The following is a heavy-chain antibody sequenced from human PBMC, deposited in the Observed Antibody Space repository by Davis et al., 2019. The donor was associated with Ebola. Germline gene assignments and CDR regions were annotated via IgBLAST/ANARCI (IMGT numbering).Heavy chain of an antibody. Sequence: ASVTVSCKASGGTFSTYTFTWVRQAPGQGLEWMGILNPNDGSTTYAQKFQGRVTMTRDTSTRTVYMEVSSLRSEDTAVYYCARDDPAVTTVYWGQGTLVTVSS. CDR3: ARDDPAVTTVY. CDR1: GGTFSTYT. D-gene: IGHD4-17*01. J-gene: IGHJ4*02. V-gene: IGHV1-46*01. CDR2: LNPNDGST.